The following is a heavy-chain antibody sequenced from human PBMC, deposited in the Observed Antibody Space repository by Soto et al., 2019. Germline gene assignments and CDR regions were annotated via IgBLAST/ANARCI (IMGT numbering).Heavy chain of an antibody. CDR1: GGSISSSSYY. CDR3: ARLQNYYDSSGYFDY. V-gene: IGHV4-39*01. Sequence: QLQLQESGPGLVKPSETLSLTCTVSGGSISSSSYYWGWIRHPPGKGLEWIGSIYYRGSTYYNPSLKSRVTISVDTSKNQFSLKLSSVTAADTAVYYCARLQNYYDSSGYFDYWGQGTLVTVSS. J-gene: IGHJ4*02. CDR2: IYYRGST. D-gene: IGHD3-22*01.